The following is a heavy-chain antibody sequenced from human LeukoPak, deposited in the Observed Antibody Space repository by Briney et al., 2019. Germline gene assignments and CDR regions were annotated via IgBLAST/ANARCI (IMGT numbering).Heavy chain of an antibody. D-gene: IGHD2-15*01. J-gene: IGHJ4*02. CDR2: INHSGST. Sequence: PSETLSLTCAVCGGSFSGYYWSWIRQPPGKGLEWTGEINHSGSTNYNPSLKSRVTISVDTSKNQFSLKLSSVTAADTAVYYCARKDSYYFDYWGQGTLVTVSS. V-gene: IGHV4-34*01. CDR1: GGSFSGYY. CDR3: ARKDSYYFDY.